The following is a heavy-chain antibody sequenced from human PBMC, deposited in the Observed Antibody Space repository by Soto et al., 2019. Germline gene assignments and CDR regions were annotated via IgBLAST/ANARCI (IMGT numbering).Heavy chain of an antibody. J-gene: IGHJ4*02. CDR2: ISYDGSNK. CDR1: GFTFSSYG. D-gene: IGHD3-22*01. CDR3: AKVDPYYYDSSAYPDSFDY. Sequence: GESLKISCAASGFTFSSYGMHWVRQAPGKGLEWVAVISYDGSNKYYADSVKGRFTISRDNSKNTLYLQMNSLRAEDTAVYYCAKVDPYYYDSSAYPDSFDYWGQGTLVTVSS. V-gene: IGHV3-30*18.